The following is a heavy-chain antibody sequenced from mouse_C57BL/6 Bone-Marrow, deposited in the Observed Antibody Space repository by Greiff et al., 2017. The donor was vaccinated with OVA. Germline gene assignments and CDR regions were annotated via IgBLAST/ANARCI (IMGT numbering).Heavy chain of an antibody. J-gene: IGHJ4*01. D-gene: IGHD2-1*01. V-gene: IGHV5-9-1*02. Sequence: VQVVESGGGLVKPGGSLKLSFAASGFTFSSYAMSWVRPTPEQRLEWVAYISSGGDYIYYAETVKGRFTISRDNARNTLYLQMSSLKSEDTAMYYCTRLLDAMDYWGQGTSVTVSS. CDR3: TRLLDAMDY. CDR1: GFTFSSYA. CDR2: ISSGGDYI.